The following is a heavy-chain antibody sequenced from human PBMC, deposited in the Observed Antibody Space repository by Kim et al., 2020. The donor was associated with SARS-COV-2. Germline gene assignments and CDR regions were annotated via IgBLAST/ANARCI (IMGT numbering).Heavy chain of an antibody. D-gene: IGHD3-22*01. CDR1: GYRFTSYW. V-gene: IGHV5-51*01. CDR2: IYPGDSDT. Sequence: GESLKISCKGSGYRFTSYWIAWVRQMPGKGLEWMGIIYPGDSDTRYSPSFQGQVTISADKSISTAYLQWSSLKASDTAMYYCSRHLPDSSGYPFDYWGQGTLVTVSS. CDR3: SRHLPDSSGYPFDY. J-gene: IGHJ4*02.